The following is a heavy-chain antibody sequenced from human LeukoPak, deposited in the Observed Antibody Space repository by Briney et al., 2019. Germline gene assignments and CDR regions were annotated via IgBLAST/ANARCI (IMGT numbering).Heavy chain of an antibody. D-gene: IGHD3-10*01. V-gene: IGHV3-66*01. Sequence: GRSLRLSCAASGFTVSRNSMSWVRQAPGKGLEWVSVIYSGGSTYYADSVKGRFTISRDNSKNTLYLQMNSLRAEDTAVYYCTYYGSGSHGFDIWGQGTIVTVSS. CDR2: IYSGGST. CDR1: GFTVSRNS. J-gene: IGHJ3*02. CDR3: TYYGSGSHGFDI.